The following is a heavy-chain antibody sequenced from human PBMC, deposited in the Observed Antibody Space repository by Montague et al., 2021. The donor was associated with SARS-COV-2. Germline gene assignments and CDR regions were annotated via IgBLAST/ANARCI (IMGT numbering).Heavy chain of an antibody. V-gene: IGHV4-39*01. J-gene: IGHJ3*02. D-gene: IGHD3-9*01. CDR3: ATYYDILTGYYIDASDI. CDR2: IYYSGST. CDR1: GGSISSSSYY. Sequence: SETLSLTCTVSGGSISSSSYYWGWIRQPPGKGLEWIGSIYYSGSTYYNPSLKSRVTISVDTSKNQFSLKLSSVTAADTAVYYGATYYDILTGYYIDASDIWCQGTMVTVSS.